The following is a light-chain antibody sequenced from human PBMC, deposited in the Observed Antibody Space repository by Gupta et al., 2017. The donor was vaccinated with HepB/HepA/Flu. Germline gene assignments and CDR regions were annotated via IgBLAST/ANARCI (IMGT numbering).Light chain of an antibody. J-gene: IGKJ4*01. CDR2: DTS. V-gene: IGKV1-33*01. Sequence: DIQMTQSPSSLSASVGDRVTITCQASQDISKYLNWYQQKPGKAPKLLIYDTSNLERGVPPRFSGSGSGTDFTFTISSLQPEDIATYYCQQYDNVRTFGGGTKVEIK. CDR3: QQYDNVRT. CDR1: QDISKY.